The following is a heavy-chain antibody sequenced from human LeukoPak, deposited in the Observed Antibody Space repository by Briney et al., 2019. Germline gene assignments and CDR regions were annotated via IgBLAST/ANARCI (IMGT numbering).Heavy chain of an antibody. CDR1: GGSISSSSYY. D-gene: IGHD3-3*01. J-gene: IGHJ4*02. CDR2: IYYSGST. V-gene: IGHV4-39*07. Sequence: SETLSLTCTVSGGSISSSSYYWGWIRQPPGKGLEWIGSIYYSGSTYYNPSLKSRVTISVDTSKNQLSLNLSSVTAADTALYYCARLRSGYYDYWGQGTLVTVSS. CDR3: ARLRSGYYDY.